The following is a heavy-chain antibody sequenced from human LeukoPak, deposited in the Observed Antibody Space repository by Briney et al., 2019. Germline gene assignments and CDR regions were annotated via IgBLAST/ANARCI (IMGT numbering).Heavy chain of an antibody. V-gene: IGHV3-30-3*01. CDR2: ISYDGSNK. Sequence: GRSLRLSCAASGFTFSSYAMHWVRQAPGKGLEWVAVISYDGSNKYYADSVKGRFTVSRDNSKNTLYLQMNSLRAEDTAVYYCATHALTGTTVIDYWGQGTLVTVSS. CDR3: ATHALTGTTVIDY. D-gene: IGHD1-7*01. J-gene: IGHJ4*02. CDR1: GFTFSSYA.